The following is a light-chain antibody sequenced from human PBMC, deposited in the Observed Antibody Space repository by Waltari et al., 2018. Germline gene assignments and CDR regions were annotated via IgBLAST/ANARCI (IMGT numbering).Light chain of an antibody. CDR2: RNN. V-gene: IGLV1-47*01. CDR1: RSNIGSNY. CDR3: AAWDDSLSGRV. Sequence: QSVLTQPPSASGTPGQRVTISCSGSRSNIGSNYVYWYKQLPGTAPKLLNYRNNPRPSGVPDRVSGSNAGTSASLAISGLRSEDEADYYCAAWDDSLSGRVFGGGTKVTVL. J-gene: IGLJ3*02.